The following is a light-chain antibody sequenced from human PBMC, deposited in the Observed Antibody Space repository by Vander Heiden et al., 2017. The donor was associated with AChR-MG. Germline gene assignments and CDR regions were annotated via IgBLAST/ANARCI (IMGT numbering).Light chain of an antibody. V-gene: IGKV1-9*01. CDR1: QGISSY. CDR2: AAS. CDR3: QQFNTYPTIT. J-gene: IGKJ5*01. Sequence: IQLTQPPSSLSASVGDRVTITCRASQGISSYLAWYHQKPGKAPKLLIYAASSLQSGVPSRFSASGCGTDFTLTISRLQPEDFTTYYCQQFNTYPTITFGQGTRLEIK.